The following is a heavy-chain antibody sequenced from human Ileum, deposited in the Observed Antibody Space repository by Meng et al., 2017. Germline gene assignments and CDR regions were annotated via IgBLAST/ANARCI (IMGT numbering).Heavy chain of an antibody. V-gene: IGHV2-5*02. D-gene: IGHD3-16*01. J-gene: IGHJ5*02. CDR1: GFSLTTGAEC. CDR2: IYRDDEK. Sequence: QITLKESGPTPGKPTQTLTLTCTFSGFSLTTGAECVGWFRQHPGKGLEWLAMIYRDDEKRFSPSLNSRLTITKDTSKSQVVLTMTNMDPVDTATYYCARGRVGTWWFDPWGQGALVTVSS. CDR3: ARGRVGTWWFDP.